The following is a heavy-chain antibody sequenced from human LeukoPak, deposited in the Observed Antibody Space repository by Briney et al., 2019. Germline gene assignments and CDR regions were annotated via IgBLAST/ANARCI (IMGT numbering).Heavy chain of an antibody. CDR3: ARGPLSSSWTGFDY. D-gene: IGHD6-13*01. V-gene: IGHV3-74*03. Sequence: GGSLRLSCAASGFIFNNYWMRWVRQVPGKGLVWVSRINSDGSRTTYADSVKGRFTISRDNAKNTLYLQMNSLRAEDTAVYYCARGPLSSSWTGFDYWGQGTLVTVSS. CDR1: GFIFNNYW. J-gene: IGHJ4*02. CDR2: INSDGSRT.